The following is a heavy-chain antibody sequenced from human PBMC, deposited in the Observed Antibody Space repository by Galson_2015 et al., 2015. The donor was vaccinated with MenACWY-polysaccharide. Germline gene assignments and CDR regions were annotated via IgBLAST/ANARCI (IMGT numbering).Heavy chain of an antibody. J-gene: IGHJ4*02. V-gene: IGHV4-30-4*01. D-gene: IGHD2-2*01. CDR1: GGSISSGDYY. Sequence: TLSLTCTVSGGSISSGDYYWSWIRQPPGKGLEWIGYIYYSGSTYYNPSLKSRVTISVDTSKNQFSLKLSSVTAADTAVYYCARRSRDPLTLFDYWGQGTLVTVSS. CDR2: IYYSGST. CDR3: ARRSRDPLTLFDY.